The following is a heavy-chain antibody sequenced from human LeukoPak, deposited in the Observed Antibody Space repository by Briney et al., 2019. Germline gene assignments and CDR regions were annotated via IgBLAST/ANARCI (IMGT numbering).Heavy chain of an antibody. J-gene: IGHJ4*02. V-gene: IGHV4-59*01. CDR1: GFTFDDYA. Sequence: GSLRLSCAASGFTFDDYAMHWIRQPPGKGLEWIGYIYYSGSTDYNPSLKSRVTISVDTSKNQFSLKLSSVTAADTAVYYCARGSIVADYWGQGTLVTVSS. D-gene: IGHD2-15*01. CDR2: IYYSGST. CDR3: ARGSIVADY.